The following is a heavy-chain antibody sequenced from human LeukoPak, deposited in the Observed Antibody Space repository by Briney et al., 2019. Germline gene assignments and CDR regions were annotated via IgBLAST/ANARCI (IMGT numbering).Heavy chain of an antibody. CDR2: MNPNSGNT. Sequence: ASVKVSCKASGYTFTSYDINWVRQATGQGLEWMGWMNPNSGNTGYAQKFQGRVTMTRNTSISTAYMELSSLRSEDTAVYYCARGPSSSGRHLYYYYYGMDVWGQGTTVTVS. V-gene: IGHV1-8*01. J-gene: IGHJ6*02. CDR3: ARGPSSSGRHLYYYYYGMDV. CDR1: GYTFTSYD. D-gene: IGHD6-19*01.